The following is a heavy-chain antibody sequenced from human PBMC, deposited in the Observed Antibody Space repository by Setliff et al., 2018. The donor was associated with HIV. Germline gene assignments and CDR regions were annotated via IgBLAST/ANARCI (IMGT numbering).Heavy chain of an antibody. CDR3: ARVPPDKIAVAGRDSFDI. V-gene: IGHV4-34*01. J-gene: IGHJ3*02. Sequence: PSETLSLTCAVYGGSFSGYYWSWIRLPPGKGLEWIGEINHSGSTNYNPSLKSRVTISVDTSKNQFSLKLSSVTAADTAVYYCARVPPDKIAVAGRDSFDIWGQGTMVTVSS. CDR1: GGSFSGYY. CDR2: INHSGST. D-gene: IGHD6-19*01.